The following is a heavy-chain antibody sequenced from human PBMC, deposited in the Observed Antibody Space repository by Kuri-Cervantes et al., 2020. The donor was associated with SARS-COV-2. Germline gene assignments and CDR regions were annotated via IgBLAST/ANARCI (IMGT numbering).Heavy chain of an antibody. CDR3: ARDVGGGFDP. Sequence: SETLSLTCTVSGASIRTTYYYWGWVRQPPGKGLEWVGSVFYTGTAYYNPSLKSRVSISVDTSKNHFSLTLTSLTATDTAVYYCARDVGGGFDPWGQGTLVTVSS. CDR2: VFYTGTA. CDR1: GASIRTTYYY. V-gene: IGHV4-39*02. J-gene: IGHJ5*02. D-gene: IGHD1-26*01.